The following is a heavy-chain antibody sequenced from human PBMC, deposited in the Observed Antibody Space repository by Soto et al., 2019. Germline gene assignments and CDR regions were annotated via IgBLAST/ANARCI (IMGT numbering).Heavy chain of an antibody. CDR1: GGTFSSYA. V-gene: IGHV1-69*13. Sequence: GASVKVSCKASGGTFSSYAISWVRQAPGQGLEWMGGIIPIFGTANYAQKFQGRVTITADESTSTAYMELSSLRSEDTAVYYCAMTHDYSNPFDYWGQGTLVTVSS. CDR3: AMTHDYSNPFDY. D-gene: IGHD4-4*01. CDR2: IIPIFGTA. J-gene: IGHJ4*02.